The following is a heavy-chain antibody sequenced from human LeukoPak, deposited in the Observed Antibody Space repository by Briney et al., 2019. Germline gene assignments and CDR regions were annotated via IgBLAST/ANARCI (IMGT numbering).Heavy chain of an antibody. D-gene: IGHD6-25*01. J-gene: IGHJ4*02. CDR1: GFTFSSYA. Sequence: GGSLRLPCAASGFTFSSYAMSWVRQAPGKGLVWVSRINSDGSSTNYADSVKGRFTISRDNAKNTLYLQMNSLRAEDTAVYYCARGRLGYYFDYWGQGTLVTVSS. CDR3: ARGRLGYYFDY. CDR2: INSDGSST. V-gene: IGHV3-74*01.